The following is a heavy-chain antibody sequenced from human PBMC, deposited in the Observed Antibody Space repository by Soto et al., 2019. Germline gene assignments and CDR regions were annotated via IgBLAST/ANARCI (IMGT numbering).Heavy chain of an antibody. CDR1: GCSINSSSYF. V-gene: IGHV4-39*01. D-gene: IGHD6-19*01. CDR3: ARHYSSGSRNWFDP. J-gene: IGHJ5*02. Sequence: SSETLSLTCSVSGCSINSSSYFWGWVRQPPGKGLEWIGSIYYSGSTYYNPSLRSRVTISVDTSKNQFSLKLSSVTAADTAVFYCARHYSSGSRNWFDPWGQGTLVTVSS. CDR2: IYYSGST.